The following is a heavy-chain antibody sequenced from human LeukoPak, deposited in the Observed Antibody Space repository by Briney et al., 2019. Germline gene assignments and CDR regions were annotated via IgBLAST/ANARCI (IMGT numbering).Heavy chain of an antibody. Sequence: GGSLRLSCAASGFTVSSNYMSWVRQAPGKGLEWVSFIYSGGSTYYADSVKGRFTISSDNSKNTLYLQMNSLRVEDTAVYYCARVGEGAAKDWGQGTLVTVSS. V-gene: IGHV3-53*01. D-gene: IGHD1-26*01. CDR2: IYSGGST. CDR3: ARVGEGAAKD. J-gene: IGHJ4*02. CDR1: GFTVSSNY.